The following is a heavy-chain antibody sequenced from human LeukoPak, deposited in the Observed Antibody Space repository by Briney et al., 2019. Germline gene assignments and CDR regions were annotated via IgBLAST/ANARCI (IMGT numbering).Heavy chain of an antibody. J-gene: IGHJ4*02. CDR2: ISYDGSYK. Sequence: GGSLRLSCAASGFTFSTYGMHWVRQAPGKGLEWVALISYDGSYKYYADSVKGRFTISRDNSKNTLDLQMNSLRPEDTAVYYCARIRPGGYGDFDYWGQGTLVTVSS. V-gene: IGHV3-30*03. CDR3: ARIRPGGYGDFDY. D-gene: IGHD4-17*01. CDR1: GFTFSTYG.